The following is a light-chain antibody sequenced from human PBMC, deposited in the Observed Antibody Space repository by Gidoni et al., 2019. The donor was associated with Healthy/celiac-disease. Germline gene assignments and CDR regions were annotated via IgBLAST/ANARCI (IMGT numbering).Light chain of an antibody. J-gene: IGKJ1*01. CDR3: QQSYSTPWT. Sequence: DIQMTQPPSSLSASVGDRVTITRRASQSISSYLNWYQQKPGKAPKLLIYAASSLQSGVPSRFSGSGSGTDFTLTISSLQPEDFATYYCQQSYSTPWTFGQGTKVEIK. V-gene: IGKV1-39*01. CDR2: AAS. CDR1: QSISSY.